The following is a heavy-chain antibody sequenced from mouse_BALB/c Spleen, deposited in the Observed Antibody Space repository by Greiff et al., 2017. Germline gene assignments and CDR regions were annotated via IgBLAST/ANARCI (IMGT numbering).Heavy chain of an antibody. CDR1: GYAFSSYW. CDR2: IYPGDGDT. V-gene: IGHV1-80*01. J-gene: IGHJ4*01. Sequence: VQLQESGAELVRPGSSVKISCKASGYAFSSYWMNWVKQRPGQGLEWIGQIYPGDGDTNYNGKFKGKATLTADKSSSTAYMQLSSLTSEDSAVSFCARSITTVVAYYYAMDYWGQGTSVTVSS. D-gene: IGHD1-1*01. CDR3: ARSITTVVAYYYAMDY.